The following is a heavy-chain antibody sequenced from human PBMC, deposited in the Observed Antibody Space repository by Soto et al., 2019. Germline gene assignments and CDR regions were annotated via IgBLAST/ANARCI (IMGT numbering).Heavy chain of an antibody. Sequence: QVQLVESGGGVVQPGRSLRLSCAASGFTLSSYGMHWVRQAPGKGLEWVAVIWYDGSNKYYADSVKGRFTISRDNSKNTLYRQMNSLRAEDTAVYYCARDRGGPPLRYYYGMDVWGQGTTVTVSS. CDR3: ARDRGGPPLRYYYGMDV. V-gene: IGHV3-33*01. CDR2: IWYDGSNK. J-gene: IGHJ6*02. D-gene: IGHD2-15*01. CDR1: GFTLSSYG.